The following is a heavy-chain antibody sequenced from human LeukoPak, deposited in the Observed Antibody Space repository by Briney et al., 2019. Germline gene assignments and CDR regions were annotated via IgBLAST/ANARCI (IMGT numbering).Heavy chain of an antibody. CDR3: ARVRGYYRYDAFDI. J-gene: IGHJ3*02. CDR1: GFTFSDYY. CDR2: ISSSGSII. V-gene: IGHV3-11*04. D-gene: IGHD4-17*01. Sequence: GGPLRLSCAASGFTFSDYYMSWIRQAPGKGLQWVSYISSSGSIIKYADSVKGRFTISRDNAKNSLYLQMNSLRAEDTAVYYCARVRGYYRYDAFDIWGQGTMVIVSS.